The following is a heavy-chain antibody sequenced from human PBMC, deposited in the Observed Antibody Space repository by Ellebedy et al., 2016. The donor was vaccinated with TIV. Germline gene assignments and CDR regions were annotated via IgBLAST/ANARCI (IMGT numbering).Heavy chain of an antibody. CDR3: ARYGSGSYSLDY. V-gene: IGHV3-21*01. CDR1: GLTFSNYA. Sequence: GESLKISCAASGLTFSNYAMNWVRQAPGKGLEWVSSITESGGNIYYADSVKGRFTISRDNAKNSLYLQLNSLRAEDTAVYYCARYGSGSYSLDYWGQGTLVTVSS. CDR2: ITESGGNI. D-gene: IGHD3-10*01. J-gene: IGHJ4*02.